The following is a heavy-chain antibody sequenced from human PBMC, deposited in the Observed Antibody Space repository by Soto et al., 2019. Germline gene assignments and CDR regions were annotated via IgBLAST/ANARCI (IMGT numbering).Heavy chain of an antibody. J-gene: IGHJ4*02. Sequence: SETLSLTCAVYGGSFSGYYWSWIRQPPGKGLEWIGEINHSGSTNYNPSLKSRVTISVDTSKNQFSLNLSSVTAADTAVYYCAREYRRFTIFGVIKAFDYWGQGTLVTVSS. V-gene: IGHV4-34*01. CDR2: INHSGST. D-gene: IGHD3-3*01. CDR3: AREYRRFTIFGVIKAFDY. CDR1: GGSFSGYY.